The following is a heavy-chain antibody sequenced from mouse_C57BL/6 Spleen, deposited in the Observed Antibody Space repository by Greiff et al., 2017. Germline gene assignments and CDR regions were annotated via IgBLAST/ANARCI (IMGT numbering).Heavy chain of an antibody. CDR3: ARGRSYYSNYDARDY. V-gene: IGHV1-69*01. CDR2: IDPSDSYT. J-gene: IGHJ4*01. Sequence: VQLQQPGAELVMPGASVKLSCKASGYTFTSYWMHWVKQRPGQGLEWIGEIDPSDSYTNYNQKFKGKSTLTVDKSSSTAYMQLSSLTSEDSAVYYCARGRSYYSNYDARDYWGQGTSVTVSS. D-gene: IGHD2-5*01. CDR1: GYTFTSYW.